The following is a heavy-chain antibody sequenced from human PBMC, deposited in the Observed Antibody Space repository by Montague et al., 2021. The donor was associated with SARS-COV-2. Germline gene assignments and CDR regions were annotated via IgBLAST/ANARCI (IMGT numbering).Heavy chain of an antibody. J-gene: IGHJ3*01. V-gene: IGHV4-39*01. CDR3: ARLRGDYGGTYESCAS. Sequence: SETLSLTCTVSGGSISSRSYYWGWIRQPPGKGLEWIVNIYDSGSTYYNPSLKIRVTISVDTSQNQFSLKLSSVTAADAAVYYCARLRGDYGGTYESCASWGQGTMVTVSS. CDR2: IYDSGST. CDR1: GGSISSRSYY. D-gene: IGHD4-23*01.